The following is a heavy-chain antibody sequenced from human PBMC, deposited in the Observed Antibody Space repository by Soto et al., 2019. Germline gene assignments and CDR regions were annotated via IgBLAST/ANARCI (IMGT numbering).Heavy chain of an antibody. V-gene: IGHV4-4*02. Sequence: ASETLSLTCGVSGGYLSTPVLWTCVRLTPGKGLEWIGEVFHSGSVNYNPSLQSRVTISVDKSTNHFSLRLTSATASDTAVYYCARKAWTRLDYWGQGALVTVYS. CDR2: VFHSGSV. J-gene: IGHJ4*02. CDR3: ARKAWTRLDY. CDR1: GGYLSTPVL. D-gene: IGHD1-1*01.